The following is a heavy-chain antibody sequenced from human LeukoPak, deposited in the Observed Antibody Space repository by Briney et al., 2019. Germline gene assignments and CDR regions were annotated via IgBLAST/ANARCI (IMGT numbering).Heavy chain of an antibody. CDR2: IVVGSGNT. CDR1: GFTFISSA. V-gene: IGHV1-58*01. Sequence: SVKVSCKTSGFTFISSAVQWVRQARGQRLEWIGWIVVGSGNTNYAQKFQERVTITRDMSTSTAYMELSSLRSEDTAVYYCAADTSYSSGYRYYFDYWGQGTLVTVSS. J-gene: IGHJ4*02. D-gene: IGHD3-22*01. CDR3: AADTSYSSGYRYYFDY.